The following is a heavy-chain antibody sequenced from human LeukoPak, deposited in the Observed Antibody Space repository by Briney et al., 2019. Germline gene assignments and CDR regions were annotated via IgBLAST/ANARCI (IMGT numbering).Heavy chain of an antibody. CDR1: GFTFSTYP. CDR2: ISGSGGDT. V-gene: IGHV3-23*01. Sequence: GGSLRLSCAASGFTFSTYPMSWVRQAPGKGLDWVSAISGSGGDTYYADSVKGRFTISRDNSKNTLYLQMNSLRAEDTALYYCATSSGWYPKYFDYWGQGTLVTVSS. J-gene: IGHJ4*02. CDR3: ATSSGWYPKYFDY. D-gene: IGHD6-19*01.